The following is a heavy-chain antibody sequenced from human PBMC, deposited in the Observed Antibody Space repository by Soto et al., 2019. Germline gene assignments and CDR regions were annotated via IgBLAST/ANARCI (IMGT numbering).Heavy chain of an antibody. CDR3: ARDIESVTAKHFFYYYAMDV. CDR1: GFTFSNYG. V-gene: IGHV1-18*01. CDR2: VSANNGHT. D-gene: IGHD2-8*01. Sequence: ASVKASCKASGFTFSNYGLNWVRQAPGQGLEWMGWVSANNGHTNYAQNLQGRVSMTTDTSTSTAYMELRGLTFDDTAVYYCARDIESVTAKHFFYYYAMDVGG. J-gene: IGHJ6*02.